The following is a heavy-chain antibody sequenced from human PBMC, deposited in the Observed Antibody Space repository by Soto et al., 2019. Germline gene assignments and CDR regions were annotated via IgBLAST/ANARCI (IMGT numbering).Heavy chain of an antibody. CDR3: ARGGSSGSVDF. J-gene: IGHJ4*02. CDR1: GFTFSSYG. CDR2: IRNDGSTT. Sequence: GSLRLSCAASGFTFSSYGMHWVRQAPGKGLVWVSDIRNDGSTTWYADSVKGRFTISRDNAKNSLYLQMNSLRAEDTAVYYCARGGSSGSVDFWGQGALVTVSS. D-gene: IGHD3-10*01. V-gene: IGHV3-74*01.